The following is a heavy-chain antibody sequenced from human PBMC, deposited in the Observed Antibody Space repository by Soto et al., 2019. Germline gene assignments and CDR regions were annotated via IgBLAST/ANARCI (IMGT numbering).Heavy chain of an antibody. V-gene: IGHV3-11*01. J-gene: IGHJ3*02. D-gene: IGHD2-15*01. CDR1: GFSFRDYY. CDR3: ARAYSDAFDI. CDR2: ISSSGTGI. Sequence: GGSLRVSCAASGFSFRDYYMTWIRQAPGKGLEWVSYISSSGTGIYYPDSVKGRFTISRDNAKNSLYLQMSSLRAEDTAVYYCARAYSDAFDIWGQGTMFTVSS.